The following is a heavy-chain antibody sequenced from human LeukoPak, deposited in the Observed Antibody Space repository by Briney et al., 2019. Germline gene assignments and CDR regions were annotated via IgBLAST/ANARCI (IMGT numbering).Heavy chain of an antibody. J-gene: IGHJ5*02. D-gene: IGHD5-12*01. CDR3: AGEGRDRMVATDNNNWFDP. Sequence: ASVKVSCKASGYTFTGYYMHWVRQAPGQGLEWMGWINPNSGGTNYAQKFQGRVTMTRDTSISTAYMELSRLRSDDTAVYYCAGEGRDRMVATDNNNWFDPWGQGTLVTVSS. CDR1: GYTFTGYY. V-gene: IGHV1-2*02. CDR2: INPNSGGT.